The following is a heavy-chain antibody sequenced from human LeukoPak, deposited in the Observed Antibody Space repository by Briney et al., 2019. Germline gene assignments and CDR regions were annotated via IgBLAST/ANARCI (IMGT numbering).Heavy chain of an antibody. CDR1: GFTFSDYG. CDR2: ISFDGSDK. V-gene: IGHV3-30*18. Sequence: GGSLRLSCAASGFTFSDYGMHWVRQAPGKGLEWVAVISFDGSDKYYADSVKGRFTISRDNSKNTLYLQMNSLRAEDTAVYYCAKPAYSSGWYYDYWGQGTLVTVSS. D-gene: IGHD6-19*01. J-gene: IGHJ4*02. CDR3: AKPAYSSGWYYDY.